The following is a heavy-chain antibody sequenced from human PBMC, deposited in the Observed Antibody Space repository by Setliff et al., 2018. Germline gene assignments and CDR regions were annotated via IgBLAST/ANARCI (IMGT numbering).Heavy chain of an antibody. V-gene: IGHV3-21*01. CDR3: ASREEGSSWYYYYYGMDV. J-gene: IGHJ6*02. D-gene: IGHD6-13*01. CDR1: GFTFSSYS. CDR2: ITSSSSYI. Sequence: SGGSLRLSCAASGFTFSSYSMNWVRQAPGKGLEWVSSITSSSSYIYYADSVKGRFTISRDNAKNSLYLQMNSLRAEDTAVYFCASREEGSSWYYYYYGMDVWGQGTTVTV.